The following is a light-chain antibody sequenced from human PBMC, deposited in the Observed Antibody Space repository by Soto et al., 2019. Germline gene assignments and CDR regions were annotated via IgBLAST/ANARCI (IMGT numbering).Light chain of an antibody. Sequence: EIVLTQSPGTLSLSPGERATLSCRASQSVSTNLAWYQQKPGQAPRLLIYDASNRATGIPARFSGRGSGTGFTLTISSLEPEDFAVYYCQQRSSWPPVTFGQGTRLEI. CDR2: DAS. V-gene: IGKV3-11*01. CDR3: QQRSSWPPVT. J-gene: IGKJ5*01. CDR1: QSVSTN.